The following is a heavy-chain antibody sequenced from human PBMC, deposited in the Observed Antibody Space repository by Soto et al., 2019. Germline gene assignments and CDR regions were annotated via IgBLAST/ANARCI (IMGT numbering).Heavy chain of an antibody. Sequence: PSETLSLTCTVSGGSISSYYWSWIRQPPGKGLEWIGYIYYSGSTNYNPSLKSRVTISVDTSKNQFSLKLSSVTAADTAVYYCARGYSSSSNHGGAFDIWGQGTMVTVSS. CDR3: ARGYSSSSNHGGAFDI. CDR1: GGSISSYY. V-gene: IGHV4-59*01. CDR2: IYYSGST. D-gene: IGHD6-13*01. J-gene: IGHJ3*02.